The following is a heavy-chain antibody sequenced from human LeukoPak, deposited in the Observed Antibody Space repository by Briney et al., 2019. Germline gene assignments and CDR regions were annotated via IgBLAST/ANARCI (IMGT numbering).Heavy chain of an antibody. CDR1: GYTFTSYG. CDR3: ARSTLRGVIIPLDY. D-gene: IGHD3-10*01. J-gene: IGHJ4*02. Sequence: GASVKVSCKASGYTFTSYGINWVRQATGQGLEWMGWMIPNSGNTGYAQKFQGRVTMTRNTSISTAYMELSSLRSEDTAVYYCARSTLRGVIIPLDYWGQGTLVTVSS. CDR2: MIPNSGNT. V-gene: IGHV1-8*02.